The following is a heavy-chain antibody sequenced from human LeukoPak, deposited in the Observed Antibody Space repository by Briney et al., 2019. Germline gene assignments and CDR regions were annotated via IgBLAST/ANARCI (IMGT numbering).Heavy chain of an antibody. CDR3: ARVRSSGYYYPNWLDP. CDR1: GGSISSGDYY. CDR2: IYYSGST. J-gene: IGHJ5*02. V-gene: IGHV4-30-4*08. Sequence: SQTLSLTCTVSGGSISSGDYYWSWIRQPPGKGLEWIGYIYYSGSTYYNPSLKSRVTISVDTSKNQFSLKLSSVTAADTAVYYCARVRSSGYYYPNWLDPWGQGTLVTVSS. D-gene: IGHD3-22*01.